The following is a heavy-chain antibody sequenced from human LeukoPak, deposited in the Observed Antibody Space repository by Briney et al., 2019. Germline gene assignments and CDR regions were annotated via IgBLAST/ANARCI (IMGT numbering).Heavy chain of an antibody. J-gene: IGHJ4*02. CDR2: IYYSGST. CDR3: ARHSYYNF. D-gene: IGHD3-3*01. Sequence: SETLSLTCTVSCGSISSYYWSWIRQPPGKGLEWIGYIYYSGSTNYNPSLKSRVTISVDTSKSQFSLKLSSVTAADTAVYYCARHSYYNFWGQGTLVTVSS. CDR1: CGSISSYY. V-gene: IGHV4-59*08.